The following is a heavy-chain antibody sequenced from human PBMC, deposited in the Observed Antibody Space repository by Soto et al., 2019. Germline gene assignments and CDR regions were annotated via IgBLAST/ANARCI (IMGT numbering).Heavy chain of an antibody. CDR1: GGSLSNYG. V-gene: IGHV1-69*12. CDR3: ARGDATKIVVTTYYGMDV. D-gene: IGHD4-17*01. Sequence: QVQLVQSGAEVKKPGSSVKVSCKASGGSLSNYGISWVRQAPGQGLEWMGGIIPVFGTANYAQKVQGSVTITADESTSIVYMDVTSLRSEDTAVYYCARGDATKIVVTTYYGMDVWGQGTTVTVSS. CDR2: IIPVFGTA. J-gene: IGHJ6*02.